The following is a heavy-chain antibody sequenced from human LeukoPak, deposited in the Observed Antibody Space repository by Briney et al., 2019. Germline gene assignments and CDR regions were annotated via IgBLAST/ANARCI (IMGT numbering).Heavy chain of an antibody. Sequence: GGSLRLSCAASGFTFSIYTMNWVRQAPGKGLQWVSSISSRGSYIYYAGSLKGRFTISRDNTKNSLYLQMNSLRAEDGAVYYCACERGPFDPWGRGTLVTVSS. J-gene: IGHJ5*02. CDR1: GFTFSIYT. V-gene: IGHV3-21*04. CDR3: ACERGPFDP. CDR2: ISSRGSYI.